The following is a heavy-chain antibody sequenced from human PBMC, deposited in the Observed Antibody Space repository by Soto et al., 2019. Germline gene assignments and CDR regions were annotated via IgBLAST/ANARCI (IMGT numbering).Heavy chain of an antibody. V-gene: IGHV4-31*03. CDR3: ARDLLVVVPAAIPANSTALYYYYYYGMDV. CDR1: GGSISSGGYY. J-gene: IGHJ6*02. D-gene: IGHD2-2*02. CDR2: IYYSGCT. Sequence: TSETLSLTCTVSGGSISSGGYYWSWIRQHPGKGLEWIGYIYYSGCTYYNPSLKSRVTISVDTSKNQFSLKLSSVTAADTAVYYCARDLLVVVPAAIPANSTALYYYYYYGMDVWGQGTTVTVSS.